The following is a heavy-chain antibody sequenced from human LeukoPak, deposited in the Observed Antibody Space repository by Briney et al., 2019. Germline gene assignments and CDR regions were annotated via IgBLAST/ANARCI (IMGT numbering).Heavy chain of an antibody. CDR3: ARALWFGELTAVTFDY. J-gene: IGHJ4*02. Sequence: SETLSLTCTVSGYSISSGYYWGWIRQPPGKGLEWIGSIYHSGSTYYNPSLKSRVTISVDTSKNQFSLKLSSVTAADTAVYYCARALWFGELTAVTFDYWGQGTLVTVSS. CDR2: IYHSGST. CDR1: GYSISSGYY. V-gene: IGHV4-38-2*02. D-gene: IGHD3-10*01.